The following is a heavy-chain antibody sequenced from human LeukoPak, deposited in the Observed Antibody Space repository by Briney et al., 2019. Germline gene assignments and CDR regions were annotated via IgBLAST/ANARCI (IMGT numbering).Heavy chain of an antibody. Sequence: GGSLRLSCAASGFIFSNYWMRWIRQAPGKGLEWVSSISRSGSTKYYADSVKGRFTISRDNAKNSLFLQMNSLRAEDTAVYYCARVLRYCSGGNCYSGGLGYMDVWGKGTTVTISS. V-gene: IGHV3-11*01. CDR2: ISRSGSTK. CDR3: ARVLRYCSGGNCYSGGLGYMDV. CDR1: GFIFSNYW. D-gene: IGHD2-15*01. J-gene: IGHJ6*03.